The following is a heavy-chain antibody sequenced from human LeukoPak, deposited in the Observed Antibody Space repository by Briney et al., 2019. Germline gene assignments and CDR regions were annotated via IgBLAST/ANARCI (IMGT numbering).Heavy chain of an antibody. V-gene: IGHV3-53*01. J-gene: IGHJ4*02. CDR1: WFIVSSNY. CDR3: ACYRYYYDSCAYYSQY. D-gene: IGHD3-22*01. Sequence: GGSLRLSCAACWFIVSSNYMTWARQAPGKGLEWVSVIYSGGSTYYADSVKGRFTISRDNSKNTLYLQMNRLRAEDTAVYYCACYRYYYDSCAYYSQYWGQGTLATVSS. CDR2: IYSGGST.